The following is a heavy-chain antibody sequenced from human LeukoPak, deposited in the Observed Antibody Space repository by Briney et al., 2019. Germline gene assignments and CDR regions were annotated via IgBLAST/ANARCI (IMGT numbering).Heavy chain of an antibody. CDR3: ARKGGYCSSTSCYYYGSFDP. Sequence: SETLSFTCAVYGGSFSGYYWSWIRQPPGKGLEWIGEINHSGSTNYNPSLKSRVTISVDTSKNQFSLKLSSVTAADTAVYYCARKGGYCSSTSCYYYGSFDPWGQGTLVTVSS. CDR2: INHSGST. CDR1: GGSFSGYY. J-gene: IGHJ5*02. D-gene: IGHD2-2*01. V-gene: IGHV4-34*01.